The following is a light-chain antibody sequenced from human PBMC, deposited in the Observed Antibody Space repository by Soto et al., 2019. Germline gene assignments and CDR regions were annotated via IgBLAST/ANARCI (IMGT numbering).Light chain of an antibody. CDR2: ENN. V-gene: IGLV1-51*02. J-gene: IGLJ3*02. CDR1: TSNIGSNY. CDR3: GTWDTSLSAIV. Sequence: QSVLTQPPSVSAAPGQRVTISCSGGTSNIGSNYVSWYQHLPGTAPKLLIYENNKRPSGIPDRFSGSKSGTSATLGITGLQTGDEADYHCGTWDTSLSAIVFGGGTKVTVL.